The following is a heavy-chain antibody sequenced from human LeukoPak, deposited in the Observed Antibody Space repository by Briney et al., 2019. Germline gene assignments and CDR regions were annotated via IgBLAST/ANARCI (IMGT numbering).Heavy chain of an antibody. D-gene: IGHD6-6*01. Sequence: GGSLRLSCAASEFSVGSNYMTWVRQAPGKGLEWVSLIYSGGSTYYADSVKGRFTISRDNSKNTLYLQMNSLRAEDTAVYYCARGRTRIAARQFGHMDVWAKGTTVTVSS. CDR2: IYSGGST. CDR1: EFSVGSNY. V-gene: IGHV3-66*01. J-gene: IGHJ6*03. CDR3: ARGRTRIAARQFGHMDV.